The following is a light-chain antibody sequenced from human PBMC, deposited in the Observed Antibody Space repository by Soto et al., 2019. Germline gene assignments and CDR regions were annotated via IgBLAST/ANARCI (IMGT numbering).Light chain of an antibody. CDR2: DVT. V-gene: IGLV2-14*01. CDR1: SSDIGNYNY. CDR3: SSYTATNTQV. Sequence: QSALTQPASVSGSPGQSITISCTGTSSDIGNYNYVSWYQQHPGKAPKLMIYDVTNRPSGVSNRFSASKSGNTASLTISGLQADDEADYYCSSYTATNTQVFGTGTKVTVL. J-gene: IGLJ1*01.